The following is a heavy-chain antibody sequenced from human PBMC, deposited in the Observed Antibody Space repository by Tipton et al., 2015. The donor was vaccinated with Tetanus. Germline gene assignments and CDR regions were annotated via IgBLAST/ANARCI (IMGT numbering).Heavy chain of an antibody. D-gene: IGHD3-22*01. CDR2: IYTSGST. V-gene: IGHV4-4*07. Sequence: TLSLTCTVSGGSISTYYWSWIRQPAGKGLEWIGRIYTSGSTNYHPSLKRRITMSVDTSNNQISLKLSSVTAADTAVYYCARDVWRSYDSSGYQDHDAFDIWGQGTMVTVSS. CDR3: ARDVWRSYDSSGYQDHDAFDI. CDR1: GGSISTYY. J-gene: IGHJ3*02.